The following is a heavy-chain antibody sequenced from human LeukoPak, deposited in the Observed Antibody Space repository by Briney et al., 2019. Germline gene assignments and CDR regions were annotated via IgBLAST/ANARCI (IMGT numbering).Heavy chain of an antibody. V-gene: IGHV3-23*01. CDR3: AKDVAPDSGWDLDY. Sequence: PGGSLRLSCAASGVTFSSYAMTWVRQGPGKGLEWVSSIYNSGAKTFYADSVKGRFTISRDNSKNTLYLQMNSLRVEDTAVYYCAKDVAPDSGWDLDYWGQGTLVTVSS. CDR2: IYNSGAKT. D-gene: IGHD6-19*01. CDR1: GVTFSSYA. J-gene: IGHJ4*02.